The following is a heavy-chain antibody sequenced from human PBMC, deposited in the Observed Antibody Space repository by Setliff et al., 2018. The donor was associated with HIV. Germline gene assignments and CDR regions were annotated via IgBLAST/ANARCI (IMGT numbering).Heavy chain of an antibody. J-gene: IGHJ1*01. CDR1: GYTFTSYY. V-gene: IGHV1-46*01. Sequence: ASVKVSCKASGYTFTSYYMHWVRQAPGQGLEWMGIINPSGGSTSYAQKFQGRVTMTRDTSTSTVYKELSSLRSEDTAVYYCARNTKAGTAIGYFQHWGQGTLVTVSS. CDR3: ARNTKAGTAIGYFQH. D-gene: IGHD6-19*01. CDR2: INPSGGST.